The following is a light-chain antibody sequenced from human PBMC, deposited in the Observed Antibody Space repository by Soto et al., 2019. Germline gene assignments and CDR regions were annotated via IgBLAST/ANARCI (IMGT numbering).Light chain of an antibody. Sequence: EMVLTQSPVTLSVSPGERATLSCRASQSVSSNLAWYQHRPGQAPRLLIFGASTRATGVPARFSGGGSGTEFTLTISSLQSEDFALYYCQQYMHWPRTLGQGTKVDIK. CDR1: QSVSSN. V-gene: IGKV3-15*01. CDR3: QQYMHWPRT. CDR2: GAS. J-gene: IGKJ1*01.